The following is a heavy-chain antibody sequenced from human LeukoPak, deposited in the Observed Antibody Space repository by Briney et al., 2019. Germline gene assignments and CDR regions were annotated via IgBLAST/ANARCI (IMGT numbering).Heavy chain of an antibody. V-gene: IGHV3-33*01. CDR2: IWYDGSNK. CDR1: GFTFSSYG. Sequence: PGRSLRLSCAASGFTFSSYGMHWVRQAPGKGLEWVAVIWYDGSNKYYADSVKGRFTISRDNSKNTLYLQMNSLRAEDTAVFYCAREDNSGWYDYWGQGTLVTVSS. J-gene: IGHJ4*02. CDR3: AREDNSGWYDY. D-gene: IGHD6-19*01.